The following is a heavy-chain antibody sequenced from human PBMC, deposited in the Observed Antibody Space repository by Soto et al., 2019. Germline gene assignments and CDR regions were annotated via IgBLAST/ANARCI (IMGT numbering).Heavy chain of an antibody. CDR3: ARDSYQGAFDI. V-gene: IGHV1-46*01. Sequence: VASVKVSCKASGYTFASYYMHWVRQAPGQGLEWMGIINPSGGSTSYAQKFQGRVTMTRDTSTSTVYMELSSLRSEDTAVYYCARDSYQGAFDIWGQGTMVTVSS. CDR2: INPSGGST. J-gene: IGHJ3*02. CDR1: GYTFASYY.